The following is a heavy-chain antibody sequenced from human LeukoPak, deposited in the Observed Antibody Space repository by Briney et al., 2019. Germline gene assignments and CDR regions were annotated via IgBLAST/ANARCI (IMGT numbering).Heavy chain of an antibody. D-gene: IGHD3-22*01. CDR3: AKGSHYDSSGSFYFDY. J-gene: IGHJ4*02. V-gene: IGHV3-23*01. CDR2: ISGSGDNT. Sequence: GGSLRLSCAASGFTFSSYAMSWVRQAPGKGLEWVSGISGSGDNTYYADSVKGRFTISRDNSKNTLYVQVNSLGTEDTAAYYCAKGSHYDSSGSFYFDYWGQGTLVTVSS. CDR1: GFTFSSYA.